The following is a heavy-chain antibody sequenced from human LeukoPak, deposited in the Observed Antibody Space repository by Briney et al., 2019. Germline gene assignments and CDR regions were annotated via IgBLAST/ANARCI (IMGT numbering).Heavy chain of an antibody. CDR2: ISGSGSNI. J-gene: IGHJ4*02. CDR1: EFTFSSYE. Sequence: GGSLRLFCAASEFTFSSYEMIWAPQARGKGLEGVTYISGSGSNIHYVDSAKRRFTISRDNAQNSLYLQMNSLRAEDTAVYYCARDESGSYYLDYFDYWGQGTLVTVSS. D-gene: IGHD1-26*01. CDR3: ARDESGSYYLDYFDY. V-gene: IGHV3-48*03.